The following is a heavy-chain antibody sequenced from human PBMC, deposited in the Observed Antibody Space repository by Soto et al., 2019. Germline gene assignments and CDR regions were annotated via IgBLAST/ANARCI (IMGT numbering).Heavy chain of an antibody. CDR1: GGSISSGDYY. CDR2: IYYSGST. J-gene: IGHJ3*02. Sequence: SETLSLTCTVSGGSISSGDYYWSWICQPPGKGLEWIGYIYYSGSTYYNPSLKSRVTISVDTSKNQFSLRLSSVTAADTAVYYCARAPNMYGGYVGAFDIWGQGTMVTVSS. CDR3: ARAPNMYGGYVGAFDI. V-gene: IGHV4-30-4*01. D-gene: IGHD5-12*01.